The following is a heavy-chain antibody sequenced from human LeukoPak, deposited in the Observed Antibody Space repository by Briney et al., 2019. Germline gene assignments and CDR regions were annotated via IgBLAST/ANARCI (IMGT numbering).Heavy chain of an antibody. CDR1: GGSISSSRDY. CDR2: IYYSGST. J-gene: IGHJ4*02. Sequence: SETLSLTCTVSGGSISSSRDYWAWIRQPPGKGLEWIADIYYSGSTYYSPSLKSRVTISVDKSKNQFSLKLSSVTAADTAVYYCARWGTVAGDYWGQGTLVTVSS. D-gene: IGHD1-26*01. V-gene: IGHV4-39*07. CDR3: ARWGTVAGDY.